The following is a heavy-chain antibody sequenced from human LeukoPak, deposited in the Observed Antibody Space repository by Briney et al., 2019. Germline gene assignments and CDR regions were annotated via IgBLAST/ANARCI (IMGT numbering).Heavy chain of an antibody. Sequence: SETLSLTCTVSGYSISSGYYWGWIRQPPGKGLEWIGSIYHSGSTYYNPSLKSRLTISVDTPKNQFSLQLSSVTAADTAVYYCARDKSIVATRTSFDYWGQGTLVTVSS. CDR2: IYHSGST. D-gene: IGHD5-12*01. CDR3: ARDKSIVATRTSFDY. CDR1: GYSISSGYY. J-gene: IGHJ4*02. V-gene: IGHV4-38-2*02.